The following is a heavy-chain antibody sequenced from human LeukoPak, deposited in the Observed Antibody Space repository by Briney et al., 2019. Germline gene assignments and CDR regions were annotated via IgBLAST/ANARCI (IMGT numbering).Heavy chain of an antibody. CDR1: AASISSGGSY. D-gene: IGHD4-17*01. V-gene: IGHV4-30-4*01. Sequence: SQSLSLTCTVAAASISSGGSYWGWLRQPPGKGLEWIGYIYYSGSTYYHSSPKSRFPISVDTSKNQFSLTLSSVTAGDTGVYYCARDGDYGFFDYWGEETLVSVSS. CDR3: ARDGDYGFFDY. CDR2: IYYSGST. J-gene: IGHJ4*02.